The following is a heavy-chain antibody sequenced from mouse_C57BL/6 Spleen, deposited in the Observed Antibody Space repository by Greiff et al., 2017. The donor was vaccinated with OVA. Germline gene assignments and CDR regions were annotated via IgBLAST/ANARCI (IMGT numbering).Heavy chain of an antibody. D-gene: IGHD1-1*01. CDR2: IYPGDGDT. Sequence: QVQLKESGAELVKPGASVKISCKASGYAFSSYWMNWVKQRPGKGLEWIGQIYPGDGDTNYYGKFKGKATLTADKSSSTAYMQLSSLTSEDSAVYFCARPYLTTVVAGEFAYWGQGTLVTVSA. J-gene: IGHJ3*01. CDR1: GYAFSSYW. CDR3: ARPYLTTVVAGEFAY. V-gene: IGHV1-80*01.